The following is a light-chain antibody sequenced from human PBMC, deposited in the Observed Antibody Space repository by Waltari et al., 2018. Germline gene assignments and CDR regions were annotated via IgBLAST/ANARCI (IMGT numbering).Light chain of an antibody. V-gene: IGKV4-1*01. Sequence: DIVMTQSLDTLAVSLGERATIKCKSSQSVLSSSNNKNYLAWYQQKPGQPPKLLIYWASTRESGVPDRFSGSGSGTDFTLTISSLQAEDVAVYYCQQYYSTPPTFGQGTKVEIK. CDR3: QQYYSTPPT. CDR1: QSVLSSSNNKNY. J-gene: IGKJ1*01. CDR2: WAS.